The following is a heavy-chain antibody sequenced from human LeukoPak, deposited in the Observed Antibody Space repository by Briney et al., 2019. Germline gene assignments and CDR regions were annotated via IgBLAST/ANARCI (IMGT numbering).Heavy chain of an antibody. CDR2: IRISAYGATT. J-gene: IGHJ4*02. CDR1: GLPFSDYA. D-gene: IGHD1-1*01. Sequence: GRSLRLSCTVSGLPFSDYALSWVRQLPGIGLECVGFIRISAYGATTEYSAPVKDRFSISRDDSKSLVYLQMNTLKTEDTAVYYCATHRLESHDIQFDYWGQGAQVTVSS. V-gene: IGHV3-49*04. CDR3: ATHRLESHDIQFDY.